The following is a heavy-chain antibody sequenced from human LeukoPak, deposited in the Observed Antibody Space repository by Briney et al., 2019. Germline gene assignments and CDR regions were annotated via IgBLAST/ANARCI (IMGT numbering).Heavy chain of an antibody. D-gene: IGHD3-16*01. CDR3: AKDRVFLGSPPYYYYYYYMDV. V-gene: IGHV3-23*01. J-gene: IGHJ6*03. Sequence: PGGSLRLSCAASGFTFSSYAMSWVRQAPGKGLEWVSAVTGGGGNTYYADSVKGRSTISRDNSKNTLYLQMNSLRAEDTAVYYCAKDRVFLGSPPYYYYYYYMDVWGKGTTVTVSS. CDR1: GFTFSSYA. CDR2: VTGGGGNT.